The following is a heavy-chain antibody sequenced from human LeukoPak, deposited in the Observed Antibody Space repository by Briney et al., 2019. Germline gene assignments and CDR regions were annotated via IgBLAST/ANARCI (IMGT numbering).Heavy chain of an antibody. D-gene: IGHD3-22*01. CDR1: GFTFSTFG. CDR2: IRYDGSNQ. V-gene: IGHV3-30*02. Sequence: GGSLRLSCAASGFTFSTFGMHWVRQAPGKGLEWVAFIRYDGSNQYYEDSVKGRFTISRDNSKNNVYLEMSRLRPEDSALYYCVKDDFYDATEAWGRGTLVTVSS. CDR3: VKDDFYDATEA. J-gene: IGHJ5*02.